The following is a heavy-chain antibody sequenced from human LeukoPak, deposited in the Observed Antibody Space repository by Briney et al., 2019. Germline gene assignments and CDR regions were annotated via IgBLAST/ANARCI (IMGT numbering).Heavy chain of an antibody. CDR2: IRSKSDAGTT. V-gene: IGHV3-15*01. Sequence: PGGSLRLSCAASGFTFSNAWLSWVRQAPGQGLEWVGRIRSKSDAGTTDYAAPGRGRFTISREDSKSTLYLQLSSLKTEDTAVQYCTTSTRTTLGYYYYGMDVWGQGTTVTVSS. J-gene: IGHJ6*02. CDR3: TTSTRTTLGYYYYGMDV. D-gene: IGHD1-7*01. CDR1: GFTFSNAW.